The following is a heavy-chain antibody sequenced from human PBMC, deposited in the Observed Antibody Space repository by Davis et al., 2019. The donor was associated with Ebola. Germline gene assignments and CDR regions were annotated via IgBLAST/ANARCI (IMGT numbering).Heavy chain of an antibody. Sequence: PGGSLRLSCKGSGYSFTSYWIGWVRQMPGKGLEWMGIIFPGDSDIRYSPSFQGQVTIPADKSISTVYLQWSSLKASDTAMYFCAKGRGPYRRGDAFDIWGRGTMVTVSS. J-gene: IGHJ3*02. CDR2: IFPGDSDI. V-gene: IGHV5-51*01. CDR1: GYSFTSYW. CDR3: AKGRGPYRRGDAFDI. D-gene: IGHD1-26*01.